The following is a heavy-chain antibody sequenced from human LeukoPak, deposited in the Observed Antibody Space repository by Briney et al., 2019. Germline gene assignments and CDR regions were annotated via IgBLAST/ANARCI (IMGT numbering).Heavy chain of an antibody. J-gene: IGHJ4*02. Sequence: GGSLRLSCAASGFTFSSYSMNWVRQAPGKGLEWVSSISSSSSYIYYADSVKGRFTISRDNAKNSLYLQMNSLRAEDTAVYYCARDLLYCSRPSCPFDYWGQGTLVTVSS. V-gene: IGHV3-21*01. CDR2: ISSSSSYI. CDR3: ARDLLYCSRPSCPFDY. CDR1: GFTFSSYS. D-gene: IGHD2-2*01.